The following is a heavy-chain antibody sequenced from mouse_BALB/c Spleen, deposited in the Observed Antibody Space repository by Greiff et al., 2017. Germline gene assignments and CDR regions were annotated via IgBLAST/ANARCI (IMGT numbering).Heavy chain of an antibody. CDR2: INPSTGYT. V-gene: IGHV1-7*01. CDR1: GYTFTSYW. Sequence: QVQLKQSGAELAKPGASVKMSCKASGYTFTSYWMHWVKQRPGQGLEWIGYINPSTGYTEYNQKFKDKATLTADKSSSTAYMQLSSLTSEDSAVYYCWILRLRGHYYAMDYWGQGTSVTVSS. J-gene: IGHJ4*01. CDR3: WILRLRGHYYAMDY. D-gene: IGHD1-2*01.